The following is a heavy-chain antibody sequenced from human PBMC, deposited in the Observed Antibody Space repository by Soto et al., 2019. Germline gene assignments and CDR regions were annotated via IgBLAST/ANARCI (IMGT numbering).Heavy chain of an antibody. CDR1: GFTFSSYA. Sequence: GGSLRLSCAASGFTFSSYAMSWVRQAPGKGLEWVSAISGSGGSTYYADSVKGRFTTSRDNSKNTLYLQMNSLRAEDTAVYYCAKGGMYYYDSSGSYLYNWFDPWGQGTLVTVSS. V-gene: IGHV3-23*01. D-gene: IGHD3-22*01. J-gene: IGHJ5*02. CDR3: AKGGMYYYDSSGSYLYNWFDP. CDR2: ISGSGGST.